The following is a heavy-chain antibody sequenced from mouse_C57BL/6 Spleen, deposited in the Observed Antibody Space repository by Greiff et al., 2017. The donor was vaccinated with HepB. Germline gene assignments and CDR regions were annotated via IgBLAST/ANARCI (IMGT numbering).Heavy chain of an antibody. J-gene: IGHJ2*01. CDR2: IHPNSGST. D-gene: IGHD3-2*02. V-gene: IGHV1-64*01. Sequence: QVQLQQPGAELVKPGASVKLSCKASGYNFTSYWMHWVKQRPGQGLEWIGMIHPNSGSTNYNEKFKSKATLTVDKSSSTAYMQLSSLTSEDSAVYYCARRETAQALDYWGQGATLTVSS. CDR1: GYNFTSYW. CDR3: ARRETAQALDY.